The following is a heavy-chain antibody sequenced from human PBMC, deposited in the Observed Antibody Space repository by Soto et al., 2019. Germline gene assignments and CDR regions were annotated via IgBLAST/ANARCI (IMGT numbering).Heavy chain of an antibody. CDR1: GFSISSSSYY. CDR2: VYYSGST. D-gene: IGHD6-19*01. Sequence: AETLSLTCTVSGFSISSSSYYWVWLRQPPGMGLEWIGSVYYSGSTYDNPSLKRRVTISVDTSKNQFSLKLSSVTAADTAVYYCARHGIAVAGDQAVDYWGQGTLVPVSS. V-gene: IGHV4-39*01. J-gene: IGHJ4*02. CDR3: ARHGIAVAGDQAVDY.